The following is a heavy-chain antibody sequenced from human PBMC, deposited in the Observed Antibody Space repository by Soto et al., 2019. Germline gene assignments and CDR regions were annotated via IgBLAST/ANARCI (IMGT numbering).Heavy chain of an antibody. D-gene: IGHD5-12*01. CDR2: INPNSGGT. V-gene: IGHV1-2*02. J-gene: IGHJ5*02. CDR1: GYTFTAYY. CDR3: ARGGGRGYNELDP. Sequence: QVQLVQSGAEVKKPGASVKVSCKASGYTFTAYYMHWVRQAPGQGLEWMGWINPNSGGTYHAQNFQGRVTTPRDTSTPTAYMELASLRSDDTAVYYCARGGGRGYNELDPWGHGTLVIVSS.